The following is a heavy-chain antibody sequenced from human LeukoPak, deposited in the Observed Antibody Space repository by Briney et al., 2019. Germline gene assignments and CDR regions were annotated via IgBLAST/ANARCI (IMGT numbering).Heavy chain of an antibody. CDR2: IKQDGSEE. J-gene: IGHJ4*02. D-gene: IGHD1-26*01. Sequence: GSLRLSCAASGFTFSRYWMHWVRQAPGKGLEWVANIKQDGSEEYYVDSVKGRFTISRDNSKNSLYLQMNSLRAEDTAVYYCARDPDQIKGANFHYWGQGTLVTVSS. CDR3: ARDPDQIKGANFHY. V-gene: IGHV3-7*01. CDR1: GFTFSRYW.